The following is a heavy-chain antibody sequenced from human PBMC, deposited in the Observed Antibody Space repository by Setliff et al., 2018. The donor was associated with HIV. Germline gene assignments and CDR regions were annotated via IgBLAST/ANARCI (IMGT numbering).Heavy chain of an antibody. Sequence: GGSLRLSCAASGFTFIDYAMSWVRQAPGKGLEWVSTISSTGDTDYADSLKGRFTISRDNSKDTLNLQMNGLRAEDTAVYYCAKYDWSEGSYPSDYLDSWGQGTVVTVSS. D-gene: IGHD3-16*01. V-gene: IGHV3-23*01. J-gene: IGHJ4*02. CDR3: AKYDWSEGSYPSDYLDS. CDR2: ISSTGDT. CDR1: GFTFIDYA.